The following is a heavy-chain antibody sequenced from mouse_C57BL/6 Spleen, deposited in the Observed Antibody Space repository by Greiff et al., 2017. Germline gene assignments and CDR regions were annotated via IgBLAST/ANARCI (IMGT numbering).Heavy chain of an antibody. CDR3: ARGYDGYYASDY. D-gene: IGHD2-3*01. Sequence: QVQLQQSGAELARPGASVKMSCKASGYTFTSYTMHWVKQRPGQGLEWIGYINPSSGYTKYNQKFKDKATLTADKSSSTAYMQLSSLTSEDSAVYYCARGYDGYYASDYWGQGTTLTVSS. J-gene: IGHJ2*01. CDR1: GYTFTSYT. CDR2: INPSSGYT. V-gene: IGHV1-4*01.